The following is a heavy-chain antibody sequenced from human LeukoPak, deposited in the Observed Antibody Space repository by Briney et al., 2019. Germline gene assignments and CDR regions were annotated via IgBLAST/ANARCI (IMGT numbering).Heavy chain of an antibody. CDR3: ARRGGANWFDP. CDR1: GFTISSSSYY. D-gene: IGHD3-10*01. V-gene: IGHV4-39*01. J-gene: IGHJ5*02. Sequence: KASETLSLNCSVSGFTISSSSYYWGWIRQPPGKGLEWIGSIYYSGRTYYNPSLKSRVTISVDTSKNQFSLKLSSVTAADTAVYYCARRGGANWFDPWGQGTLVTVSS. CDR2: IYYSGRT.